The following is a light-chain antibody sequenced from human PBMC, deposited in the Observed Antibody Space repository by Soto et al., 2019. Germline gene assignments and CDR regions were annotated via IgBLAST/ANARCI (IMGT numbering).Light chain of an antibody. CDR2: AVS. J-gene: IGKJ5*01. Sequence: EIVMAQSPDTLSVSPGEGATLSCRASQSVGINLAWYQQKPGQAPRLLIYAVSTRATGIPDRFSGSGSGTDFTLTISRLEPEDSALYFCQQYRPSPAISFGQGTRLEIK. CDR1: QSVGIN. CDR3: QQYRPSPAIS. V-gene: IGKV3-20*01.